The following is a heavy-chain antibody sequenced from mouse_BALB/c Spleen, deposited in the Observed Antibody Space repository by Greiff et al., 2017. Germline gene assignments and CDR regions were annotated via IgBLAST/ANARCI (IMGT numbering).Heavy chain of an antibody. CDR3: ARGFYYDFY. V-gene: IGHV1-7*01. CDR2: INPSTGYT. J-gene: IGHJ2*01. D-gene: IGHD2-4*01. CDR1: GYTFTSYW. Sequence: VQLQQSGADLAKPGASVKMSCKASGYTFTSYWMHWVKQRPGQGLEWIGYINPSTGYTEYNQKFKDKATLTADKSSSTAYMQLSSLTSEDSAVYYCARGFYYDFYWGQGTTLTVSS.